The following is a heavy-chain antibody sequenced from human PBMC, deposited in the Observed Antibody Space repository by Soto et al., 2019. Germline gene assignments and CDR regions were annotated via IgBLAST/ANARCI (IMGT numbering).Heavy chain of an antibody. Sequence: ASVKVSCKASGYTFTGYYMHWVRQAPGQGLEWMRWINPNSGGTNYAPKYQGWVTMTRDTSISTAYMELSRLRSDDTAEYYCARAPSVHAFEIWGQGTMVTVSS. CDR1: GYTFTGYY. CDR2: INPNSGGT. J-gene: IGHJ3*02. V-gene: IGHV1-2*04. D-gene: IGHD1-1*01. CDR3: ARAPSVHAFEI.